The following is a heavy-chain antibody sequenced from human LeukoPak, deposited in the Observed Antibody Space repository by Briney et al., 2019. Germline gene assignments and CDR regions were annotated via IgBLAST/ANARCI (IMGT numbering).Heavy chain of an antibody. J-gene: IGHJ4*02. CDR3: ARDSNWGFDY. V-gene: IGHV6-1*01. Sequence: SQTLSLTCAISGDSVSTNSVAWNWIRQSPSGGLEWLGKTRYRSKWYSDYAVSVKSRITINPDTSKNQFSLQLNSLTPEDTAVYYCARDSNWGFDYWGQGTLVTVSS. CDR2: TRYRSKWYS. CDR1: GDSVSTNSVA. D-gene: IGHD7-27*01.